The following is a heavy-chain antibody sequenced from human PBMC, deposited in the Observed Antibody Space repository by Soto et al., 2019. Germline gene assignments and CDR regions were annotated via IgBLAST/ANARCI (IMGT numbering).Heavy chain of an antibody. V-gene: IGHV3-15*01. J-gene: IGHJ4*02. CDR2: IKSKTDGGTT. CDR1: GFTFSGSA. CDR3: TTLTYPVDY. Sequence: EVQLVESGGGLVQPGGSLKLSCAASGFTFSGSAMHWVRQASGKGLEWVGRIKSKTDGGTTDYAAPVKGRFTISRDDSKNTLYLQMNSLKTEDTAVYYCTTLTYPVDYWGQGTLVTVSS.